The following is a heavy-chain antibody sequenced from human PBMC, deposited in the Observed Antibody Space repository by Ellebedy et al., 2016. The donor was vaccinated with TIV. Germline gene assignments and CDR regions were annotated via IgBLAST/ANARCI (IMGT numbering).Heavy chain of an antibody. V-gene: IGHV3-30-3*01. D-gene: IGHD6-19*01. Sequence: PGGSLRLSCAASGFTFNSYAMHWVRQAPGKGLEWVAVISYDGNSKYYTDSVKGRFTISRDNSMTTLYLEMNSLRAEDTGVYYCARDLDKSSGWYGGAAYWGQGTQVTVSS. CDR1: GFTFNSYA. CDR3: ARDLDKSSGWYGGAAY. CDR2: ISYDGNSK. J-gene: IGHJ4*02.